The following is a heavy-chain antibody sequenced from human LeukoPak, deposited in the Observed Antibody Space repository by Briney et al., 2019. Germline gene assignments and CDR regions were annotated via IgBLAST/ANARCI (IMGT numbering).Heavy chain of an antibody. Sequence: PSETLSLTCAVSGGSISSGGYSWSWIRQPPGKGLEWIGYIYHSGSTYYNPSLKSRVTISVDRSKNQFSLKLSSVTAADTAVYYCARARGWQLDYWGQGTLVTVSS. CDR1: GGSISSGGYS. CDR3: ARARGWQLDY. J-gene: IGHJ4*02. D-gene: IGHD2-15*01. V-gene: IGHV4-30-2*01. CDR2: IYHSGST.